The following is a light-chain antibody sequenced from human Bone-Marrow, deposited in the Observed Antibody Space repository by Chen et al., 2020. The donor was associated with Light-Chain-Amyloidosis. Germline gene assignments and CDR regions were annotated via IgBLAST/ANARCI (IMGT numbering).Light chain of an antibody. Sequence: QSALTQPASVSGSPGQSITISCPGTSSDVGSNNYVSWYQHHPGKAPKLMICEVSNRPSGVSDRFSGSKSGNTASLTISGLQAEDEADYYCSSFTSSTTWVFGGGTKLTVL. J-gene: IGLJ3*02. CDR1: SSDVGSNNY. CDR2: EVS. CDR3: SSFTSSTTWV. V-gene: IGLV2-14*01.